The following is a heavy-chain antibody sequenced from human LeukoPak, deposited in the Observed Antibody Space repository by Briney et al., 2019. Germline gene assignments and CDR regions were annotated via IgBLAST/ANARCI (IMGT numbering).Heavy chain of an antibody. V-gene: IGHV3-21*04. D-gene: IGHD1-26*01. CDR3: ARGLSGSYFRSPTYYMDV. Sequence: GGSLRLSCAASDFSFSRYTMNWVRQAPGKGLEWVSAISGSGGSTYYADSVKGRFTISRDNAKNSLYLQMNSLRAEDTALYYCARGLSGSYFRSPTYYMDVWGKGTTVTVSS. CDR1: DFSFSRYT. J-gene: IGHJ6*03. CDR2: ISGSGGST.